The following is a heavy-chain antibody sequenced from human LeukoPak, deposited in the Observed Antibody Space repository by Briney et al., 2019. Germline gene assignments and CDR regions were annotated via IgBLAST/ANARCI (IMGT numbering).Heavy chain of an antibody. CDR3: ARAYGDYVLYGMDV. V-gene: IGHV3-11*01. Sequence: GGSLRLSCAASGFTFSDYYMSWIRQAPGKGLEWVSYISSSGSTIYYADSVKGQFTISRDNAKNSLYLQMNSLRAEDTAVYYCARAYGDYVLYGMDVWGQGTTVTVSS. J-gene: IGHJ6*02. CDR2: ISSSGSTI. D-gene: IGHD4-17*01. CDR1: GFTFSDYY.